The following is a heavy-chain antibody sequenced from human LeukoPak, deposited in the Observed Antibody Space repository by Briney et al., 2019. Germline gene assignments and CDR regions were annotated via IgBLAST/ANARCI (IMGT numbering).Heavy chain of an antibody. J-gene: IGHJ5*02. D-gene: IGHD2-15*01. V-gene: IGHV1-2*02. CDR2: INPNSGGT. CDR3: ARGHCSDSSCYFWFDP. CDR1: GYTFTGYY. Sequence: GASVKVSCKASGYTFTGYYMHWVRQAPGQGLEWMGWINPNSGGTNYVQKLQGRVTMTRDTSISTAYMELSRLRSDDTAVYYCARGHCSDSSCYFWFDPWGQGTLVTVSS.